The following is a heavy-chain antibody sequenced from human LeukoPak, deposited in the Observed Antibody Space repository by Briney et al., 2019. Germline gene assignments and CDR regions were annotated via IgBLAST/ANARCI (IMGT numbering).Heavy chain of an antibody. J-gene: IGHJ4*02. D-gene: IGHD5/OR15-5a*01. Sequence: GGSLRLSCAASGFTFSSYAMSWVRQAPGKGLEWVSAISGSGGSTYYADSVKGRFTISRDNSKNTLYLQMNSLRAEDTAAYYCAKASRAGDSVDYWGQGTLVTVSS. CDR1: GFTFSSYA. CDR2: ISGSGGST. CDR3: AKASRAGDSVDY. V-gene: IGHV3-23*01.